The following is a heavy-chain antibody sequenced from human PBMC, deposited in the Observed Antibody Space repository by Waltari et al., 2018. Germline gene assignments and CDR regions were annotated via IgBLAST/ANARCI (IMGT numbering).Heavy chain of an antibody. V-gene: IGHV4-34*02. Sequence: QVHLQQWGAGLLKPSETLSLTCAVSGGSLSGYYWRWVRQPPGKGLEWIGEINYSGGARYNPSLKSRVTISLDTSKIQFSLTLSSVTAADTAVYYCAKYSSSPSRVGDYWGQGTLVTVSS. CDR3: AKYSSSPSRVGDY. CDR1: GGSLSGYY. J-gene: IGHJ4*02. D-gene: IGHD6-6*01. CDR2: INYSGGA.